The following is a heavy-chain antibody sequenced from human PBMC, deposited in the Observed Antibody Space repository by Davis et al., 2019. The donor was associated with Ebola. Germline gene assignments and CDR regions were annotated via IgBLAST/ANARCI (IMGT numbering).Heavy chain of an antibody. V-gene: IGHV3-7*01. Sequence: GESLKISCAGSGFTFNSYWMSWVRQAPGKGLEWMANIKPDGSEKYSVDSVKGRFTISRDNAKNTLYLQMNSLRAEDTAVYYCARGLNSAGLGADLDYWGQGTLVTVSS. J-gene: IGHJ4*02. CDR1: GFTFNSYW. CDR2: IKPDGSEK. D-gene: IGHD1-26*01. CDR3: ARGLNSAGLGADLDY.